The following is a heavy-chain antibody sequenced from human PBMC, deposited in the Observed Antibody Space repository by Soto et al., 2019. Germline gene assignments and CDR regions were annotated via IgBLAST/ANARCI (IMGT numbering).Heavy chain of an antibody. CDR3: ARDPQPHCSGGSCYFDY. CDR1: GFTFSSYA. J-gene: IGHJ4*02. CDR2: ISYDGSNK. Sequence: GGSLRLSCAASGFTFSSYAMRWVRQAPGKGLEWVAVISYDGSNKYYADSVKGRFTISRDNSKNTLYLQMNSLRAEDTAVYYCARDPQPHCSGGSCYFDYWGQGTLVTVSS. V-gene: IGHV3-30-3*01. D-gene: IGHD2-15*01.